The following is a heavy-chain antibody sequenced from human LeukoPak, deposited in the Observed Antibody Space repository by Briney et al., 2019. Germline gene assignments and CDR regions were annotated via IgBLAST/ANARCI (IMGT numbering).Heavy chain of an antibody. CDR3: ARHGGYCSSTSCYGNWFDP. Sequence: SETLSLTCTVSGGSISSSSYYWGWIRQPPGKGLEWIGSIYYSGSTYYNPSLKSRVTISVDTSKNQFSLKLSSVTAADTAVYYCARHGGYCSSTSCYGNWFDPWGQGTLVTVSP. J-gene: IGHJ5*02. D-gene: IGHD2-2*01. V-gene: IGHV4-39*01. CDR1: GGSISSSSYY. CDR2: IYYSGST.